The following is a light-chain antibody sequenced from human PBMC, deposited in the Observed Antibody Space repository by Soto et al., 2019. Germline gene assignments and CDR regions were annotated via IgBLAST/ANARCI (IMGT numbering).Light chain of an antibody. J-gene: IGKJ4*01. CDR3: QQYDSTPLT. CDR2: WAS. CDR1: QSVLYSSNNKNY. Sequence: DIVMTQSPDSLAVSLGERATINCKSSQSVLYSSNNKNYLAWYQQKPGQPPKLLIYWASTRESGVPDRFSGSGSGTDVTLTISSLQAEDVAVYYCQQYDSTPLTFGGGTTVEIK. V-gene: IGKV4-1*01.